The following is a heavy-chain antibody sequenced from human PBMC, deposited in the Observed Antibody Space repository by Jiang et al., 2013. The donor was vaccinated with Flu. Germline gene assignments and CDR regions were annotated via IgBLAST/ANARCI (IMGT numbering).Heavy chain of an antibody. CDR1: GGTFSSYA. CDR2: IIPIFGTA. D-gene: IGHD2-2*01. CDR3: ASECCRDCSSTSCPNNHYYYYGMDV. V-gene: IGHV1-69*01. Sequence: SGAEVKKPGSSVKVSCKASGGTFSSYAISWVRQAPGQGLEWMGGIIPIFGTANYAQKFQGRVTITADESTSTAYMELSSLRSEDTAVYYCASECCRDCSSTSCPNNHYYYYGMDVWGQGTTVTVSS. J-gene: IGHJ6*02.